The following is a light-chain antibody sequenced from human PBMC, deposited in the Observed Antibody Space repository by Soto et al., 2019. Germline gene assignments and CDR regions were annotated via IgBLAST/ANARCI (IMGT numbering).Light chain of an antibody. V-gene: IGLV2-14*01. CDR1: SSDVGGFNS. J-gene: IGLJ1*01. Sequence: QSALTQPASVSGSVGQSISISCTGTSSDVGGFNSVSWYQHHPGKAPKLIIYEVTNRPSGVSIRFSGSKSGNTASLTISGLQAEDEADYYCSSYTSSSTDVFGSGTKLTVL. CDR3: SSYTSSSTDV. CDR2: EVT.